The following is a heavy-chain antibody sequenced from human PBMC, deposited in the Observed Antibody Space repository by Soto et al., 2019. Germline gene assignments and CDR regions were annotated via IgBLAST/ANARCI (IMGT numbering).Heavy chain of an antibody. CDR1: GGSFSGYY. V-gene: IGHV4-34*01. D-gene: IGHD6-13*01. Sequence: ETLSLTCAVYGGSFSGYYWTWIRQSPGKGLEWIGQISYSGSTNYNPSLKSRVFISIGTSNNQFLLELTSVTAADTAVYYCARPAIAATVSAFDYWGQGALVTVSS. CDR2: ISYSGST. J-gene: IGHJ4*02. CDR3: ARPAIAATVSAFDY.